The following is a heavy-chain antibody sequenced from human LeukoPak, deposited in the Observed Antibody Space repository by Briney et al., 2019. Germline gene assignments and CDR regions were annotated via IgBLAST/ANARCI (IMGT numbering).Heavy chain of an antibody. CDR1: GFTFSNYA. CDR2: ISSSGSTI. Sequence: PGGSLRLSCGASGFTFSNYAMSWVREAPGKGLEWVSYISSSGSTIYYADSVKGRFTISRDNAKNSLYLQMNSLRAEDTAVYYCASHAEYYYDSRDKTDYWGQGTLVTVSS. D-gene: IGHD3-22*01. CDR3: ASHAEYYYDSRDKTDY. J-gene: IGHJ4*02. V-gene: IGHV3-48*03.